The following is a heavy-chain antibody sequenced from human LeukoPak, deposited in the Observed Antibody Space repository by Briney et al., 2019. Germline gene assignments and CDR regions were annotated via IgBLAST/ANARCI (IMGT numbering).Heavy chain of an antibody. CDR2: IWYDGSNK. J-gene: IGHJ4*02. CDR3: ARSPGIASSFDY. Sequence: GGSLRPSCAASGFTFSSYGMHWVRQAPGKGLEWVAVIWYDGSNKYYADSVKGRFTISRDNSKNTLYLQMNSLRAEDTAVYYCARSPGIASSFDYWGQGTLVTVSS. V-gene: IGHV3-33*01. CDR1: GFTFSSYG. D-gene: IGHD6-13*01.